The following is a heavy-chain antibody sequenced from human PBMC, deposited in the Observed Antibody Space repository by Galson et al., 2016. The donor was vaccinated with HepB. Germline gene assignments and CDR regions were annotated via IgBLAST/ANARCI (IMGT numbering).Heavy chain of an antibody. Sequence: SLRLSCAASGFTFSNYWMNWVRQAPGKGLEWVAKIKHDGSEIYHVDSVRGRFTISRDKAKNSLYLQMHSLRAEDTAVYFCARGLVAATAVLTYWGQGTLVTVSS. J-gene: IGHJ4*02. V-gene: IGHV3-7*04. CDR1: GFTFSNYW. CDR2: IKHDGSEI. CDR3: ARGLVAATAVLTY. D-gene: IGHD2-21*02.